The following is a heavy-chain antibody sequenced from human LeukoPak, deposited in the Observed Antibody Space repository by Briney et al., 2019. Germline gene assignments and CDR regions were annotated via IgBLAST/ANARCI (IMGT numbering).Heavy chain of an antibody. CDR2: IKQDGSEK. D-gene: IGHD3-22*01. V-gene: IGHV3-7*01. Sequence: GGSLRLSCAASRVTFSSYWMSWVRQAPGKGLEWVANIKQDGSEKYYVDSVKGRFTISRDNAKNSLYLQMNSLRAEDTAVYYCAREASSGWFDPWGQGTLVTVSS. CDR1: RVTFSSYW. CDR3: AREASSGWFDP. J-gene: IGHJ5*02.